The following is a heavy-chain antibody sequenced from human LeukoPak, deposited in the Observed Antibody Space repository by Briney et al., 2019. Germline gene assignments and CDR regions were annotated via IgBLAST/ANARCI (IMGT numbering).Heavy chain of an antibody. J-gene: IGHJ4*02. CDR1: GGSISSSSYY. CDR3: ARIRRAGYKNAYYFDY. Sequence: SETLSLTCTVSGGSISSSSYYWGWIRQPPGKGLEWIGSIYYSGSTYYNPSLKSRVTISVDTSKDQFSLKLSSVTAADTAVYYCARIRRAGYKNAYYFDYWGQGTLVTVSS. V-gene: IGHV4-39*01. D-gene: IGHD5-24*01. CDR2: IYYSGST.